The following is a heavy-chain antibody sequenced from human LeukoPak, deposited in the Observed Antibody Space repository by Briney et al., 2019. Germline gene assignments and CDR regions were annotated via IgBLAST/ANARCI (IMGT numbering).Heavy chain of an antibody. CDR3: TRVVKQLWDPLLFWYFDL. CDR1: GFTFGDYA. CDR2: IRSKAYGGTT. D-gene: IGHD5-18*01. Sequence: GGSLRLSCTASGFTFGDYAMSWVRQAPGKGLEWVGFIRSKAYGGTTEYAASVKGRFTISRDDSKSIAYLQMNSLKTEDTAVYYCTRVVKQLWDPLLFWYFDLWGRGTLVTVSS. J-gene: IGHJ2*01. V-gene: IGHV3-49*04.